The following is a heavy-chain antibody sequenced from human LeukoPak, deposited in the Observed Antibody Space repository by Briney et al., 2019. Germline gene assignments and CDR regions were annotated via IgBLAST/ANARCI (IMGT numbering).Heavy chain of an antibody. V-gene: IGHV1-8*03. D-gene: IGHD6-19*01. CDR2: MNPNSGNT. CDR1: GYTFTSYD. J-gene: IGHJ4*02. Sequence: GASVKVSCKASGYTFTSYDINWVRQATGQGLEWMGWMNPNSGNTGYAQKFQGRVTITRNTSISTAYMELSSLRSEDTAVYHCARGRIAVAGTSFDYGGQETLVTVSS. CDR3: ARGRIAVAGTSFDY.